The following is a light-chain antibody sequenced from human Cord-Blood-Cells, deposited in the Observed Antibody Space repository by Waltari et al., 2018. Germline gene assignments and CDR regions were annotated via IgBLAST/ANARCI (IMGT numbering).Light chain of an antibody. CDR2: DAS. CDR1: QSISSW. Sequence: DIPMTQSPSTLSASVGDRVTIPCRASQSISSWLAWYQQKPGKAPKLLIYDASSLESGVPSRFSGSGSGTEFTLTISSLQPDDFATYYCQQYNSYWTFGQGTKVEIK. CDR3: QQYNSYWT. J-gene: IGKJ1*01. V-gene: IGKV1-5*01.